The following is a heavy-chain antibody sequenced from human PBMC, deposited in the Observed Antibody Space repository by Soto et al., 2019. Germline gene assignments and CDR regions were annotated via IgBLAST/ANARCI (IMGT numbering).Heavy chain of an antibody. V-gene: IGHV4-59*01. Sequence: PSETLSLTCTVSGGSIISYYWSWIRQPPGKGLEWIGYIYYSGSTNYNPSLKSRVTISVDTSKNQFSLKLSSVTAADTAVYYCARDSRVVVAAYSLLGMDVWGQGTTVTV. CDR2: IYYSGST. D-gene: IGHD2-15*01. J-gene: IGHJ6*02. CDR1: GGSIISYY. CDR3: ARDSRVVVAAYSLLGMDV.